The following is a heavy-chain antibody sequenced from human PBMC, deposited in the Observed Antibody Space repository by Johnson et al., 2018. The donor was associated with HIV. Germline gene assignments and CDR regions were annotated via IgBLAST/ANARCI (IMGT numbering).Heavy chain of an antibody. CDR1: GFTFSSYA. CDR2: ISSAGTDK. J-gene: IGHJ3*02. CDR3: AKGGSLTQDAPFDI. V-gene: IGHV3-30*04. D-gene: IGHD1-14*01. Sequence: QMQLVESGGGLVQPGGSLRLSCAASGFTFSSYAMHWVRQAPGKGLEWVAVISSAGTDKYYADSVKGRFTISRDNSKNTLYLQMNSLRAEDTAVCYCAKGGSLTQDAPFDIWGQGAMVTVSS.